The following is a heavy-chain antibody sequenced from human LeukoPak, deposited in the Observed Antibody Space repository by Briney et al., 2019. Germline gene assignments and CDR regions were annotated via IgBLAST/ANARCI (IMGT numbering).Heavy chain of an antibody. Sequence: GSLSLSCAASGFIFSSYNMNWIRQPPGKGLEWIGSIHYSGKVYYNPSLRSRVTTSVDTSTDQFSLRLSSATAADTAIYYCARQSGDQSSAWYFDAWGQGTLVTVSS. CDR2: IHYSGKV. CDR3: ARQSGDQSSAWYFDA. J-gene: IGHJ4*02. CDR1: GFIFSSYN. V-gene: IGHV4-39*01. D-gene: IGHD6-19*01.